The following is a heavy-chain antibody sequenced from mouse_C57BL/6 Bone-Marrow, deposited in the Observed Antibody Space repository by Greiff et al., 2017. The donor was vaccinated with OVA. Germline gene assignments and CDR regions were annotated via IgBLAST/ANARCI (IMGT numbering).Heavy chain of an antibody. Sequence: VQLQQSGAELVRPGASVKLSCTASGFNIKDDYMHWVKQRPEQGLEWIGWIDPANGDTEYASKFQGKATLTADKSSNTAYLQLSSLTSEDTAVYYFTPVCFTFAYWGQGTLVTVSA. CDR1: GFNIKDDY. CDR2: IDPANGDT. J-gene: IGHJ3*01. CDR3: TPVCFTFAY. V-gene: IGHV14-4*01.